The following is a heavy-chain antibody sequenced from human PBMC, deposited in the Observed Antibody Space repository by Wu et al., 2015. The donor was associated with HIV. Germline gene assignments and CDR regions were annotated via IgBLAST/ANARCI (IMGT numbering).Heavy chain of an antibody. V-gene: IGHV1-18*01. J-gene: IGHJ6*02. CDR2: TSVYIGYT. CDR1: GYAFTNYD. CDR3: ARDPGFGSSWDYYYYGMDV. Sequence: QVQLVQSGAEVKKPGASVMVSCKAFGYAFTNYDISWVRQAPGQGLEWMGSTSVYIGYTKYAQNFQDRVTMTTDTSTSTAYMEVRSLRSDDTAIYYCARDPGFGSSWDYYYYGMDVWGQGTTVTVS. D-gene: IGHD6-13*01.